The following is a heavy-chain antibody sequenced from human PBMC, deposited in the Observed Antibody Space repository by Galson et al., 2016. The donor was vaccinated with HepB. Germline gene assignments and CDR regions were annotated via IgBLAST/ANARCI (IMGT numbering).Heavy chain of an antibody. J-gene: IGHJ4*02. V-gene: IGHV4-31*03. Sequence: TLSLTCSVSGGSVINAGFYWTWIRQRPGKGLEWIGYIYYSGNTYYNPSLQSRLAISVDTSENQFSLNLASVTVADTAVYYCARAIVAPDSYFDFWGQGTLVTVSS. CDR1: GGSVINAGFY. CDR2: IYYSGNT. CDR3: ARAIVAPDSYFDF. D-gene: IGHD5-12*01.